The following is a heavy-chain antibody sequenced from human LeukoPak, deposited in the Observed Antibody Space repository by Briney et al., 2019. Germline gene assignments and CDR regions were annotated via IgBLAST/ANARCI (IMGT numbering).Heavy chain of an antibody. Sequence: GGSLRLSCAASGFTFSNYAMSWVRQASGKGLEWVSGITGSGFSTYYADSVKGRFTISRDNSKNTLYLQMNSLRAEDTAVYYCAKGGFYGDYNWFDPWGQGTLVTVSS. J-gene: IGHJ5*02. CDR1: GFTFSNYA. CDR3: AKGGFYGDYNWFDP. V-gene: IGHV3-23*01. CDR2: ITGSGFST. D-gene: IGHD4-17*01.